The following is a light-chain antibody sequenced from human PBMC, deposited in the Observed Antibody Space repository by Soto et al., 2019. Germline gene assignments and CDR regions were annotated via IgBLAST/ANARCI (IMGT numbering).Light chain of an antibody. J-gene: IGKJ1*01. CDR3: QQFNKWPRT. V-gene: IGKV3-15*01. CDR2: GAY. CDR1: QSVSTN. Sequence: VMTQSPATLSVYPGERATLSCRAGQSVSTNLAWYQQRPGQAPRLIISGAYTRATGIPARFSGSGSGTEFTLTISSLQSEDFAIYYCQQFNKWPRTFGQGTKVDIK.